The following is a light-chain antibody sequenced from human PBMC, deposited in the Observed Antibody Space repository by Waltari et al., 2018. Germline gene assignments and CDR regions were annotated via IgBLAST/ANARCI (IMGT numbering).Light chain of an antibody. CDR3: QQYNNWFYT. CDR2: GAS. V-gene: IGKV3-15*01. J-gene: IGKJ2*01. CDR1: QSVSNN. Sequence: EILMTQSPATLSVSPGDRVTLSCRASQSVSNNLAWYQQKPGQAPRLLIYGASTRATGIPARFSGSGSGTAFTLTISSLQSEDFAVYYCQQYNNWFYTFGQGTKLEIK.